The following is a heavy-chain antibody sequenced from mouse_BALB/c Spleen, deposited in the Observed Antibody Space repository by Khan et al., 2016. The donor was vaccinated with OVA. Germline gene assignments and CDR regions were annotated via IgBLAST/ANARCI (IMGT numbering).Heavy chain of an antibody. V-gene: IGHV1S41*01. CDR1: GYTFTNYC. CDR3: ARDMYYGGSCYGLAY. Sequence: DLVKPGTSVKLYCKASGYTFTNYCINWIKQSPGQGLEWIGCIGPGSSNSYFNQMFKGKATLTVDTSSNTAYIQLSSLSSEASAVFSWARDMYYGGSCYGLAYWGQGTSVTVSA. D-gene: IGHD1-1*01. J-gene: IGHJ4*01. CDR2: IGPGSSNS.